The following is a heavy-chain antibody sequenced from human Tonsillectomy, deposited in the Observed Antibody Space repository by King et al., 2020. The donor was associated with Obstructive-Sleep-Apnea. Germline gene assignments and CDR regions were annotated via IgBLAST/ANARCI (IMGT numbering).Heavy chain of an antibody. CDR1: GFTFSSYW. CDR2: IKQDGSER. V-gene: IGHV3-7*03. Sequence: VQLVESGGGLVQPGGSLRLSCAASGFTFSSYWMSWVRPAPGKGLEWGANIKQDGSERYYVDSVKGRFTISRENAKNSLYLQMNSLRAEDTAVYYCARVSQSRPGVYWDQGTLVTVSS. CDR3: ARVSQSRPGVY. D-gene: IGHD3-10*01. J-gene: IGHJ4*02.